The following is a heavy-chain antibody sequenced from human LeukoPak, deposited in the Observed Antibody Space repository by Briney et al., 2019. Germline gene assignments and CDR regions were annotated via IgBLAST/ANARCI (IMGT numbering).Heavy chain of an antibody. CDR2: VLHRGST. CDR1: GYSISSGYY. J-gene: IGHJ4*02. V-gene: IGHV4-38-2*02. Sequence: PSETLSPTCNVSGYSISSGYYWGWIRQPPGKGLEWIGSVLHRGSTYNNPSLKSRVTISLDTSKNQCTLKLNSVTAADTAVYYCARGGIGSGRFDSWGQGTLVTVSS. CDR3: ARGGIGSGRFDS. D-gene: IGHD3-10*01.